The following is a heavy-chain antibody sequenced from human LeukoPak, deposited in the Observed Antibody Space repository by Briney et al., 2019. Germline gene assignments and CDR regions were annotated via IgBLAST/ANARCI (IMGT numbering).Heavy chain of an antibody. CDR3: AREAVLLWFGDRNWFDP. D-gene: IGHD3-10*01. V-gene: IGHV1-46*01. CDR1: GYTFTSYY. CDR2: ISPSGGST. Sequence: ASVKVSCKASGYTFTSYYMHWVRQAPGQGLAWMGIISPSGGSTSYAQKFQGRVTMTRDTSTSTAYMELSSLRSEDTAVYYCAREAVLLWFGDRNWFDPWGQGTLVTVSS. J-gene: IGHJ5*02.